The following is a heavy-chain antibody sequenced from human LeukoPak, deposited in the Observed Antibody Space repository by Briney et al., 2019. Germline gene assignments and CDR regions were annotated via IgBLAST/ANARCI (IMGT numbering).Heavy chain of an antibody. Sequence: GGSLRLSCAASGFTFSSFAMHWVRQAPGKGLEYVSAVSRDGGSTYYANSVKGRFTISRDNSKNTLYLQMNSLRAEDTAVYYCASGMGIWFGDHYFDYWGQGTLVTVSS. J-gene: IGHJ4*02. CDR2: VSRDGGST. CDR3: ASGMGIWFGDHYFDY. V-gene: IGHV3-64*01. CDR1: GFTFSSFA. D-gene: IGHD3-10*01.